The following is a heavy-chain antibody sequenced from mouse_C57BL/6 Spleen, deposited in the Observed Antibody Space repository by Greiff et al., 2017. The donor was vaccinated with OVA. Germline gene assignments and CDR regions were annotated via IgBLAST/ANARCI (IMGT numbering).Heavy chain of an antibody. V-gene: IGHV1-82*01. CDR1: GYAFSSSW. D-gene: IGHD3-3*01. J-gene: IGHJ3*01. Sequence: QVHVKQSGPELVKPGASVKISCKASGYAFSSSWMNWVKQRPGQGLEWIGRIYPGDGDTNYSGKFKGKATLTADKSSSTAYMQLSSLTSEDSAVYFCAREGRDAWFAYWGQGTLVTVSA. CDR3: AREGRDAWFAY. CDR2: IYPGDGDT.